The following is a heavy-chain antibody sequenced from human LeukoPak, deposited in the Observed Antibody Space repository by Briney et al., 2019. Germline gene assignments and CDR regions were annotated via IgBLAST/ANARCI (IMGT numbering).Heavy chain of an antibody. V-gene: IGHV5-10-1*01. J-gene: IGHJ5*02. CDR3: ARHYWRYCSSTSCSNWFDP. CDR1: GYSFTSYW. D-gene: IGHD2-2*01. CDR2: IDPSDSYT. Sequence: PGESLKISCKGSGYSFTSYWISWVRQMPGKGLEWMGRIDPSDSYTNYSPSFQGHVTISADKSISTAYLQWSSLKASDTAMYYCARHYWRYCSSTSCSNWFDPWGQGTLVTVSS.